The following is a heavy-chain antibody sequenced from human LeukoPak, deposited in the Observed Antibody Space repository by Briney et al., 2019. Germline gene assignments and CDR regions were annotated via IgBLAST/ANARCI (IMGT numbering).Heavy chain of an antibody. Sequence: PSETLSLTCTVSGGSISSSTYYWGWIRQPPGKGLEWIGSIYYSGSTYYNPSLKSRGTISVDTSKNQFSLKLSSATAADTAVYYCARGQGTKIDYWGQGTLVTVSS. D-gene: IGHD3-10*01. CDR2: IYYSGST. CDR3: ARGQGTKIDY. CDR1: GGSISSSTYY. J-gene: IGHJ4*02. V-gene: IGHV4-39*01.